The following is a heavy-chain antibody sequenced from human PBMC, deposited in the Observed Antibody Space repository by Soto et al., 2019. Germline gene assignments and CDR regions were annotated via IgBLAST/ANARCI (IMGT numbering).Heavy chain of an antibody. CDR3: AREIRSRGWFLDY. V-gene: IGHV4-31*03. CDR2: VHYSGTT. Sequence: QVQLQESGPGLVKPSQTLSLTCTVSGGSISSGNYYWSWIRQHPGKGLEWIGYVHYSGTTYYNPSLKSRVTISLDRTKNQLPLRLSSVTAADTAVYYCAREIRSRGWFLDYWGQGTLVSVSS. J-gene: IGHJ4*02. D-gene: IGHD6-19*01. CDR1: GGSISSGNYY.